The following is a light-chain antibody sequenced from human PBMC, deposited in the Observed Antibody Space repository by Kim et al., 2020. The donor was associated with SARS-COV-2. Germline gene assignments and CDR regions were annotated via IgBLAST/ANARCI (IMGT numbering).Light chain of an antibody. V-gene: IGLV1-40*01. CDR2: GNS. CDR3: QSYDSSLSGWV. J-gene: IGLJ3*02. Sequence: KGNISCTGSSSNIGAGYDVHWYQQLPGTAPKLLIYGNSNRPSGVPDRFSGSKSGTSASLAITGLQAEDEADYYCQSYDSSLSGWVFGGGTKLTVL. CDR1: SSNIGAGYD.